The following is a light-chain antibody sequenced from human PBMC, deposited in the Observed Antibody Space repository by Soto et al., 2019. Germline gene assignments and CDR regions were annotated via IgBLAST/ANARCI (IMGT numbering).Light chain of an antibody. V-gene: IGKV1-9*01. J-gene: IGKJ4*01. Sequence: DIQLTQSPSFLSASVGDRVTITCRASQGISSYLAWYQQKPGKAPKLLIYAASTLQSGVPSRFSGSESGTEFTLTISSLRPEDFATYYCQQLNTYPFTFGGGTKVDIK. CDR2: AAS. CDR1: QGISSY. CDR3: QQLNTYPFT.